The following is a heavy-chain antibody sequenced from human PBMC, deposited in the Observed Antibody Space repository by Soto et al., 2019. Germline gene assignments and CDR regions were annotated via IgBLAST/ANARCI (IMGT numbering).Heavy chain of an antibody. CDR1: GGSISSSSYY. D-gene: IGHD6-13*01. CDR3: ARHVAAKGSSNRYNWFDP. J-gene: IGHJ5*02. CDR2: IYYSGST. Sequence: QLQLQESGPGLVKPSETLSLTCTVSGGSISSSSYYWGWIRQPPGKGLEWIGSIYYSGSTYYNPSLKSRVTISVDTSKNQFSLKLSSVTAADTAVYYCARHVAAKGSSNRYNWFDPWGQGTLVTVSS. V-gene: IGHV4-39*01.